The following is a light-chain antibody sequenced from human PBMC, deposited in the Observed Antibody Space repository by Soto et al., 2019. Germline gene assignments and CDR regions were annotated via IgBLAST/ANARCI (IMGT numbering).Light chain of an antibody. J-gene: IGKJ5*01. CDR2: GAS. CDR3: QQYNNWPIT. CDR1: QSVSSN. Sequence: EIVMTQSPATLSVSPGERATLSCRASQSVSSNLAWYQQKPGQAPRLLIYGASTRATGIPARFSGSGSGTEFTLTISSLQSEDFAVYYCQQYNNWPITFGQVKRLEI. V-gene: IGKV3-15*01.